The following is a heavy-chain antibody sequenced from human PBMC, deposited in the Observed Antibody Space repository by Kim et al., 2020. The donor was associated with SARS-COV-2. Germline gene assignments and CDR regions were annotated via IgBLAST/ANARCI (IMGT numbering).Heavy chain of an antibody. CDR2: INSDGSST. CDR3: ARAGYSGGRFQS. D-gene: IGHD6-19*01. Sequence: GGSLRLSCAASGFTFSSYWMHWVRQAPGKGLVWVSRINSDGSSTNYADSVRGRFTISRDNAKNTLNLQMNSLRAEDTAVYYCARAGYSGGRFQSWGQGTLVTVSS. CDR1: GFTFSSYW. V-gene: IGHV3-74*01. J-gene: IGHJ5*01.